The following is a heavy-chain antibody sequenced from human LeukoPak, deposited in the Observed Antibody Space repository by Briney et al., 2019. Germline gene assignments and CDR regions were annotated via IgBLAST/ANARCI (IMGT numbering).Heavy chain of an antibody. D-gene: IGHD6-6*01. J-gene: IGHJ4*02. CDR1: GFTFSSYS. CDR3: ARQIDYSSSFDY. V-gene: IGHV3-21*01. Sequence: PGGSLRLSCAASGFTFSSYSMSWVRQAPGKGLEWVSSISGSSSYIYYADSVKGRFTISRDNAKNSLYLRMNSLGPEDTAVYYCARQIDYSSSFDYWGQGTLVTVSS. CDR2: ISGSSSYI.